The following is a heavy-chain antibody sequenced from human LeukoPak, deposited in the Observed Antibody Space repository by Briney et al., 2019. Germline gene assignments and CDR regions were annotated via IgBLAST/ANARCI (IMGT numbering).Heavy chain of an antibody. Sequence: GGSLRLSCAASEFTFSTYGMHWVRQAPGKGLEWVAVISYDGSYKFYADSVKGRFTISRDNSKSTLYLQMNSLRAEDTAVYYCARVTMVWGLITHRDAFDIWGQGTMVTVSS. V-gene: IGHV3-30*03. CDR3: ARVTMVWGLITHRDAFDI. J-gene: IGHJ3*02. CDR1: EFTFSTYG. D-gene: IGHD3-10*01. CDR2: ISYDGSYK.